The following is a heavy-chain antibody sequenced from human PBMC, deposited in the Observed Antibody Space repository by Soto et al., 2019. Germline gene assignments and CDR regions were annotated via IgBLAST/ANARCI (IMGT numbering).Heavy chain of an antibody. CDR2: MSDSGDKT. CDR1: GFTFSSYA. CDR3: AKDPNDYDSSAYYVDY. Sequence: PGGSLRLSCAASGFTFSSYAMSWVRQAPGKGLEWVSAMSDSGDKTYYADSVKGRFTVSRDNSKNTLYLQMNSLRAEDTAVYFCAKDPNDYDSSAYYVDYWGRGTLVTVSS. V-gene: IGHV3-23*01. J-gene: IGHJ4*02. D-gene: IGHD3-22*01.